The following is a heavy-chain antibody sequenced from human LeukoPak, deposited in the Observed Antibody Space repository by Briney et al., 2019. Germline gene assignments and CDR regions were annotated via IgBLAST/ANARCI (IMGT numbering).Heavy chain of an antibody. CDR2: ISSSGSST. V-gene: IGHV3-23*01. D-gene: IGHD3-9*01. CDR1: GFTFSSYA. Sequence: GGSLRLSCAASGFTFSSYAMSWVRQAPGKGLEWVSVISSSGSSTYYADSVKGRFTISRDNSKNTLYLQMNSLRAEDTAVYYCARGHNFGRLHPFDYWGQGTLVTVSS. J-gene: IGHJ4*02. CDR3: ARGHNFGRLHPFDY.